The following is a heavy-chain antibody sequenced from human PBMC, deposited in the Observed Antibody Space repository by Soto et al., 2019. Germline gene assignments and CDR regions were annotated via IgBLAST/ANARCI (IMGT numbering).Heavy chain of an antibody. CDR1: GFTFSSYW. CDR2: SNSDGSST. J-gene: IGHJ4*02. Sequence: EVQLVESGGGLVQPGGSLRLSCAASGFTFSSYWMHWVRQAPGQGLVWVSRSNSDGSSTSYADSVKGRFTISRDNAKNTLYLQMNSLRAEDTAVYYCARSVSAVDTARPLGYWGQGTLVTVSS. D-gene: IGHD5-18*01. V-gene: IGHV3-74*01. CDR3: ARSVSAVDTARPLGY.